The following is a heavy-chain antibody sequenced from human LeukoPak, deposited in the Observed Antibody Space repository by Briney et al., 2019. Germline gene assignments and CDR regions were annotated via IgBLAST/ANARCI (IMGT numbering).Heavy chain of an antibody. V-gene: IGHV4-39*01. Sequence: SETLSLTCSVSGDSTGSSYYYWGWIRQPPGKGLEWIGTIYSSGSTYYNPSLKSRVTISVDTAKNQFSLRLSSVTAADTAIYYCARHISGYGSGTDYWGQGTLVTVSS. D-gene: IGHD3-10*01. CDR3: ARHISGYGSGTDY. CDR1: GDSTGSSYYY. CDR2: IYSSGST. J-gene: IGHJ4*02.